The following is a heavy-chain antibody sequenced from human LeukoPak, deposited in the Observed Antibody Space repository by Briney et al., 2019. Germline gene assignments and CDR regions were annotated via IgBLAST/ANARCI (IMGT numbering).Heavy chain of an antibody. D-gene: IGHD2-8*01. CDR3: ARNVGYCTNGVCYPWYYFDY. CDR2: ISWNSGSI. Sequence: GGSLRLSCAASGFTVSSNYMSWVRQAPGKGLEWVSGISWNSGSIGYADSVKGRFTISRDNAKNSLYLQMNSLRAEDTAVYYCARNVGYCTNGVCYPWYYFDYWGQGTLVTVSS. CDR1: GFTVSSNY. V-gene: IGHV3-9*01. J-gene: IGHJ4*02.